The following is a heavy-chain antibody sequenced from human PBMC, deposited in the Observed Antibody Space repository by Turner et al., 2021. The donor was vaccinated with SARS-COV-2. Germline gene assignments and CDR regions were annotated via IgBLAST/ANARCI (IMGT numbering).Heavy chain of an antibody. CDR2: LYKIGSI. CDR3: ARHQGSTSGYDHGMNV. V-gene: IGHV4-59*08. D-gene: IGHD1-1*01. CDR1: GGSISSKS. Sequence: QVQLQESGPGLVRPSETPSLTCPVSGGSISSKSWSWIRQHPGRGLEWIGYLYKIGSIDYNPTLRNRVTISVDTSKNQLSLNLISMTAADTAVYYCARHQGSTSGYDHGMNVWGQGTAVIVSS. J-gene: IGHJ6*02.